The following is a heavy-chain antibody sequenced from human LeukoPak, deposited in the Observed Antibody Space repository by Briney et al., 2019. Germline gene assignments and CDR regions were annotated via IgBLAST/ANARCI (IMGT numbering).Heavy chain of an antibody. D-gene: IGHD5-18*01. J-gene: IGHJ2*01. CDR2: IYYGGTT. CDR1: RFTIPYNF. CDR3: ARVGGDTAMDNWYFDL. Sequence: PGGSLRLSCAASRFTIPYNFMSWVRQAPGKGPEWISVIYYGGTTYYADSVRGRFTISRDNSKNTLHLEMNSLRVEDTAVYYCARVGGDTAMDNWYFDLWGRGTLVTVSS. V-gene: IGHV3-53*01.